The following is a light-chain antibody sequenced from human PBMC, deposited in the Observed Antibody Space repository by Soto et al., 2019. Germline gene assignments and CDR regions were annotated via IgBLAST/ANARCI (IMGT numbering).Light chain of an antibody. Sequence: DIQMTQSPSSLSASVGDRVTITCRASQGISNLLGWFQHKPGKAPKRLIYAASSLQGGVPSRFSGSGSGTEFTLTIAGLQPQDFADYYCLQHNTYPYTFGQGTKLEIK. CDR1: QGISNL. CDR3: LQHNTYPYT. V-gene: IGKV1-17*01. J-gene: IGKJ2*01. CDR2: AAS.